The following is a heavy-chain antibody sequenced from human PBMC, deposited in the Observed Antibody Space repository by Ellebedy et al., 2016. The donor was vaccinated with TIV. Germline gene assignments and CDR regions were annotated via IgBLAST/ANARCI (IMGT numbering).Heavy chain of an antibody. J-gene: IGHJ5*02. CDR2: VWYDGIHK. Sequence: GESLKISCAASGFTFSGYGMHWVRQAPGKGLEWVAFVWYDGIHKYYADSVKGRFTISRDNSKNTLYLQMNSLRVEDTAVYYCATDPPSSGYALESWGQGTLVTVSS. D-gene: IGHD3-22*01. CDR3: ATDPPSSGYALES. CDR1: GFTFSGYG. V-gene: IGHV3-30*02.